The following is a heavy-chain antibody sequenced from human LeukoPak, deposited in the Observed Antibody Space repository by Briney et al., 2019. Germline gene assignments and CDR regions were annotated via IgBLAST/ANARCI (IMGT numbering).Heavy chain of an antibody. J-gene: IGHJ4*02. D-gene: IGHD3-3*01. CDR2: IYYSGST. CDR3: ARTLTIFGVVLDY. Sequence: SETLSLTCTVSGGSISSGDYYWSWIRQPPGKGLEWIGYIYYSGSTYYNPSLKSRVTISVDTSKNQFSLKLSSVTAADTAVYYCARTLTIFGVVLDYWGQGTLVTVSS. V-gene: IGHV4-30-4*08. CDR1: GGSISSGDYY.